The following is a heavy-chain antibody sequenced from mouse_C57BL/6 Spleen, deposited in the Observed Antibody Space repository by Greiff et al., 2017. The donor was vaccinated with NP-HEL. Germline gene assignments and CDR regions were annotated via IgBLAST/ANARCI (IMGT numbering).Heavy chain of an antibody. D-gene: IGHD1-2*01. Sequence: VQLQQPGAELVRPGASVKLSCKASGYTFTSYWMHWVKQRPGQGLEWIGVIDPSDSYTNYNQKFKGKATLTVDTSSSTAYMQLSSLTSEDSAVYYCARSVFTAEWFAYWGQGTLVTVSA. J-gene: IGHJ3*01. CDR3: ARSVFTAEWFAY. V-gene: IGHV1-59*01. CDR2: IDPSDSYT. CDR1: GYTFTSYW.